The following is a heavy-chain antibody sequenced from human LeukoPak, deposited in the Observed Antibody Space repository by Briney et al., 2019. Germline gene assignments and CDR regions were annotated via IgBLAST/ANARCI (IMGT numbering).Heavy chain of an antibody. Sequence: GGSLRLSCAASGFTFSSYRMSWVRQAPGKGLEWVANIKQDGSEKYYVDSVKGRFTISRDNAKNSLYLQMNSLRAEDTAVYYCARGVFAPYCSSTSCATATLDYWGQGTLVTVSS. D-gene: IGHD2-2*01. CDR2: IKQDGSEK. J-gene: IGHJ4*02. V-gene: IGHV3-7*01. CDR3: ARGVFAPYCSSTSCATATLDY. CDR1: GFTFSSYR.